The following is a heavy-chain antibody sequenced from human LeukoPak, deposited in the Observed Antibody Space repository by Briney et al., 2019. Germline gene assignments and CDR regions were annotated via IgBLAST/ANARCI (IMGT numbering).Heavy chain of an antibody. D-gene: IGHD1-26*01. J-gene: IGHJ3*01. V-gene: IGHV3-30*02. Sequence: QTGGSQRLSCAASGFSFSSHNMHWVRQAPGQGPEWVASIRFDGSDKYYADSVQGRFTISRDNSKNTLYLQMNSLRLEDTSVYFCATGRPRGWSIVGASCDFDVWGQGTMVTVSS. CDR2: IRFDGSDK. CDR1: GFSFSSHN. CDR3: ATGRPRGWSIVGASCDFDV.